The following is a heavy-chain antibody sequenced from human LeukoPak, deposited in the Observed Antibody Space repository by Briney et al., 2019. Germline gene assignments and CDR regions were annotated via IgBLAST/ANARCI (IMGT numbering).Heavy chain of an antibody. J-gene: IGHJ3*02. CDR1: GGTFSSYA. V-gene: IGHV1-69*13. Sequence: SVKVSCKASGGTFSSYAISWVRQAPGQGLEWMGGIIPIFGTANYAQKFQGRFTSTADQSTSTAYLELSSLRSEDTAVYYCARWDSSGYEAFDIRGQGTMLTVSS. CDR3: ARWDSSGYEAFDI. D-gene: IGHD3-22*01. CDR2: IIPIFGTA.